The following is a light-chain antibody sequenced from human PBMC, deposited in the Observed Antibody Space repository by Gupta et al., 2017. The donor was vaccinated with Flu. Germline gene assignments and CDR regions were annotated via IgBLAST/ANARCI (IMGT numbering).Light chain of an antibody. V-gene: IGLV1-40*01. J-gene: IGLJ1*01. Sequence: QSVLTQPPSVSGAPGQRVTIPCTGSSSNIGAGSDVHWYQQLPVTAPKLLIYGNSNRPSGVPDRFSGSKSGTSASLAITGLQAEDEADYYCQSYDSSLSSPYVFGTGTKVTVL. CDR2: GNS. CDR1: SSNIGAGSD. CDR3: QSYDSSLSSPYV.